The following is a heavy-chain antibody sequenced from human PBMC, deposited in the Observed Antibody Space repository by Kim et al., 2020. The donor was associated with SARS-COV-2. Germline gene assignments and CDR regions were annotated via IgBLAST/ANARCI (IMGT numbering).Heavy chain of an antibody. Sequence: SETLSLTCTVSGCSISSYYWSWIRQPPGKGLEWIGYIYYSGSTNYNPSLKSRVTISVDTSKNQFSLKLSSVTAADTAVYYCSRDHREWLQYTANLYFYL. CDR2: IYYSGST. CDR3: SRDHREWLQYTANLYFYL. J-gene: IGHJ2*01. CDR1: GCSISSYY. D-gene: IGHD3-3*01. V-gene: IGHV4-59*01.